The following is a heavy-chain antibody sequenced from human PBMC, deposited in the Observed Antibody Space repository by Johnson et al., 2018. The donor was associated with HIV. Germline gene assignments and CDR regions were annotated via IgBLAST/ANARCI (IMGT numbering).Heavy chain of an antibody. Sequence: QMQLVESGGGVVQPGGSLRLSCSASGFTFSSYGMHWVRQAPGKGLERVAVISYDGSNKYYADSVKGRFTISRDNSKNTLYLQMNSLRVEDTAVYYCARERNMIVVDDDAFDIWGQGTMVTVSS. CDR2: ISYDGSNK. V-gene: IGHV3-30*19. J-gene: IGHJ3*02. CDR1: GFTFSSYG. D-gene: IGHD3-22*01. CDR3: ARERNMIVVDDDAFDI.